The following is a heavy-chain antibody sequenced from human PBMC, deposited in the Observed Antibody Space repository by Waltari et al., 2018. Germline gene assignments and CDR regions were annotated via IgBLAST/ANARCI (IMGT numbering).Heavy chain of an antibody. Sequence: EVQLLESGGGLVQPGGSLRLSCAASGFTFSRNAMSWVRQAPGKGLGWVSASSGSGGSTYYADSVKGRFTISRDNSKNTLYLQMNSLRAEDTAVYYCAKGEGRYCSGGSCPRAFDIWGQGTMVTVSS. J-gene: IGHJ3*02. CDR3: AKGEGRYCSGGSCPRAFDI. V-gene: IGHV3-23*01. CDR2: SSGSGGST. CDR1: GFTFSRNA. D-gene: IGHD2-15*01.